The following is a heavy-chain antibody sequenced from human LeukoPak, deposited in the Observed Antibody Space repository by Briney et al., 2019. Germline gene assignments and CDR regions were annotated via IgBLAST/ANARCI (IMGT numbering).Heavy chain of an antibody. CDR1: GGSISSSDYY. D-gene: IGHD3-16*02. V-gene: IGHV4-30-4*08. CDR2: IYYSGST. CDR3: ARGDYDYVWGSYRPFDY. J-gene: IGHJ4*02. Sequence: SETLSLTCTVSGGSISSSDYYWSWIRQPPGKGLEWIGYIYYSGSTYYNPSLKSRVTISVDTSKNQFSLKLSSVTAADTAVYYCARGDYDYVWGSYRPFDYWGQGTLVTVSS.